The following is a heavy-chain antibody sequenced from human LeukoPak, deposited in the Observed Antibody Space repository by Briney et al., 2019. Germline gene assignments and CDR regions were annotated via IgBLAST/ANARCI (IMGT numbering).Heavy chain of an antibody. V-gene: IGHV3-23*01. CDR1: GFTFSSYA. CDR3: ARDFPASNYYDSSGYGY. CDR2: ISGSGGST. Sequence: GGSLRLSCAASGFTFSSYAMSWVRQAPGKGLEWVSAISGSGGSTYYADSVKGRFTISRDNAKNSLYLQMNSLRAEDTAVYYCARDFPASNYYDSSGYGYWGQGTLVTVSS. D-gene: IGHD3-22*01. J-gene: IGHJ4*02.